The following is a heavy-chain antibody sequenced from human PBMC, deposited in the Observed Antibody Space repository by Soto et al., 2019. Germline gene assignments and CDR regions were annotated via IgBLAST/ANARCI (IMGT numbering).Heavy chain of an antibody. J-gene: IGHJ3*02. CDR3: ARGRISGGRNDVSDI. D-gene: IGHD2-15*01. CDR2: ISHSEST. CDR1: GGPFSGYY. V-gene: IGHV4-34*01. Sequence: PSETLSLTCTVSGGPFSGYYWAWIRQPPRKGLEWIGEISHSESTNYNPSLKTRVTISADTSKNQFSLKLSSVTAADTAVYYCARGRISGGRNDVSDIWGQGTMVTVS.